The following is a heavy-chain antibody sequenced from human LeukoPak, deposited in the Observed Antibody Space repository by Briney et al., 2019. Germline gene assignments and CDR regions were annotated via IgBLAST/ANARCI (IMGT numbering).Heavy chain of an antibody. Sequence: PGGSLRLSCAASGFTFSNYWMHWVRQAPGKGLLWVSRIKSNGSSTNYADSVKGRFTISRDNAENTLYLQMNSLRAEDTGVYYCASDEYSSSYMDVWGKGTTVSVSS. V-gene: IGHV3-74*01. D-gene: IGHD6-6*01. J-gene: IGHJ6*03. CDR3: ASDEYSSSYMDV. CDR2: IKSNGSST. CDR1: GFTFSNYW.